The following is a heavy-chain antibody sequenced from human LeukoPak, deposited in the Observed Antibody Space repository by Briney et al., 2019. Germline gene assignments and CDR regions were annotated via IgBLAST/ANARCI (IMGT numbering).Heavy chain of an antibody. CDR2: IFHSGST. CDR1: GASIVSNNW. Sequence: SETLSLTCAVSGASIVSNNWWSWVSQPPGKGREWIGEIFHSGSTNYHPSLKSRVTISVDKSKNQFSLKLSSVTAADTAFYYCARDVGKTATADYWGQGTLVTVSS. V-gene: IGHV4-4*02. J-gene: IGHJ4*02. D-gene: IGHD6-13*01. CDR3: ARDVGKTATADY.